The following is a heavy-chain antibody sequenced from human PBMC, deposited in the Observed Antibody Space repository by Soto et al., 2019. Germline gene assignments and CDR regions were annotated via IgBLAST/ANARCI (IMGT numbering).Heavy chain of an antibody. CDR3: ARDRYYGSGTYYNFYSGMDV. J-gene: IGHJ6*02. D-gene: IGHD3-10*01. Sequence: PSECLSLTGTVAGGSINSGDYYWNWVRQPPGKGLEWIGNIFHSGSTYYTPSLQSRVTISLDTSKNHFSLKLSSVTPADTAVYYCARDRYYGSGTYYNFYSGMDVWGQGTPVTVSS. CDR1: GGSINSGDYY. CDR2: IFHSGST. V-gene: IGHV4-30-4*01.